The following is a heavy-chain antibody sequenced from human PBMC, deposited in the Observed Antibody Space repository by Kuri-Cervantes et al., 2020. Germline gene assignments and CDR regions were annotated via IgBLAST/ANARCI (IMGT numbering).Heavy chain of an antibody. CDR1: GFSFSSYA. V-gene: IGHV3-30*02. CDR2: IWYDGSNK. D-gene: IGHD6-25*01. Sequence: GESLKISCGASGFSFSSYAMHWVRQAPGKGLEWVAVIWYDGSNKYYADSVKGRFTISRDNSKDTVYLQMNSLRAEDTAVYYCAKGRGRGYSSGWPSLQFDYWGQGTLVTVSS. CDR3: AKGRGRGYSSGWPSLQFDY. J-gene: IGHJ4*02.